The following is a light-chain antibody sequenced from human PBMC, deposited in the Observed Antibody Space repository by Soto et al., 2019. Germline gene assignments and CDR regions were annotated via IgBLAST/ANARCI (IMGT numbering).Light chain of an antibody. CDR1: QRISTY. CDR3: QQTYSTPYT. Sequence: DIQMTQSPSSLSTSVRDRVTITCRASQRISTYLNWFQQKPGKAPKLLIYAATSLQSGVPSRFSGSGSGTDFTITISSLQPEDFATYYCQQTYSTPYTFGQGTRLEIK. J-gene: IGKJ2*01. V-gene: IGKV1-39*01. CDR2: AAT.